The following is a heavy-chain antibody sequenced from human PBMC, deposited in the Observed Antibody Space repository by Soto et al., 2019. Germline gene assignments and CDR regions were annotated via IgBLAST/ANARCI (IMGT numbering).Heavy chain of an antibody. D-gene: IGHD3-10*01. Sequence: QVQLQESGPGLVEPSGTLSLTCAVSGGSISSSNWWSWVRQPPGKGLEWIGEIYHGGSTNYNPSLKSRLTISVDKSKNQFSLKLNSVTAADTAVYYCARDSPMFGSGSPPTIAHFDHWGQGTLVTVSS. CDR2: IYHGGST. J-gene: IGHJ4*02. V-gene: IGHV4-4*02. CDR3: ARDSPMFGSGSPPTIAHFDH. CDR1: GGSISSSNW.